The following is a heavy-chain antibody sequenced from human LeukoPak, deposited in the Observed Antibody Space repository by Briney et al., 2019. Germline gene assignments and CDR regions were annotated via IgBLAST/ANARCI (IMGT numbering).Heavy chain of an antibody. CDR3: AKERSSSSSFDY. V-gene: IGHV3-13*01. CDR1: GFTFSSYD. Sequence: PGGSLRLSCAASGFTFSSYDMHWVRQATGKGLEWVSAIGTAGDTYYPGSVKGRFTISRDNSKNTLYLQMNSLRAEDTAVYYCAKERSSSSSFDYWGQGTLVTVSS. CDR2: IGTAGDT. J-gene: IGHJ4*02. D-gene: IGHD6-6*01.